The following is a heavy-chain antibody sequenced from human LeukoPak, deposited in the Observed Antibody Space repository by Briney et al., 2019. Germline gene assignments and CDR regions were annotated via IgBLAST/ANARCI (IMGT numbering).Heavy chain of an antibody. CDR3: AREGNSGWRDDGFDI. V-gene: IGHV3-74*01. CDR2: IHSDGSDT. Sequence: GGSLRLSCAASGFNFSSYWMHWVRQAPGKGLVWVSRIHSDGSDTTYADSVKGRFTISRDNAKNTLYLQMNSLRAEDTAVYYCAREGNSGWRDDGFDIWGQGTMVTVSS. J-gene: IGHJ3*02. CDR1: GFNFSSYW. D-gene: IGHD6-19*01.